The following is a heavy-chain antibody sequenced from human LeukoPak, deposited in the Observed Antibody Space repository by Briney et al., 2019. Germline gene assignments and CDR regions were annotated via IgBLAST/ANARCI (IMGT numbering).Heavy chain of an antibody. CDR1: GFTFSAYG. J-gene: IGHJ4*02. CDR2: IRYDGSNK. D-gene: IGHD5-18*01. V-gene: IGHV3-30*02. CDR3: AKEARGYSYGCRYFDY. Sequence: GGSLRLSCAASGFTFSAYGMHWVRQAPGKGLEWVAFIRYDGSNKYYADSVKGRFTISRDSSKNTLYLQMNSLRAEDTAVYYCAKEARGYSYGCRYFDYWGQGTLVTVSS.